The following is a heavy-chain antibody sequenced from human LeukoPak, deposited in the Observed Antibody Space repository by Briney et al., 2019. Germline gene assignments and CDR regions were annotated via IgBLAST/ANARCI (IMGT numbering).Heavy chain of an antibody. D-gene: IGHD3-22*01. CDR3: AILPASDTYYYDSIGYYRPGVH. CDR2: IYYSGST. V-gene: IGHV4-39*07. J-gene: IGHJ4*02. Sequence: PSETLSLTCTVSGGSITSSHYYWGFMRQAPGKGLEWIGSIYYSGSTYHDPSLKSRVTISVDTSKNQFSLKLTSVTAADTAVYYCAILPASDTYYYDSIGYYRPGVHWGQGTLVAVSS. CDR1: GGSITSSHYY.